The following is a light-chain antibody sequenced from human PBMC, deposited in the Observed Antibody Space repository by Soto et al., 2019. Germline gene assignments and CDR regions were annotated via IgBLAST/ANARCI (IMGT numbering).Light chain of an antibody. Sequence: DAVMTQSPLSLPVTLGQPASISCRSSESLLYSDGNIYLNWFHQRPGQSPRRLIYKVSNRDSGVPDRFSGSGSGTDFTLKISRVEAEDVGVYYCMQGTHRPITFGGGTKVEIK. V-gene: IGKV2-30*01. J-gene: IGKJ4*01. CDR3: MQGTHRPIT. CDR1: ESLLYSDGNIY. CDR2: KVS.